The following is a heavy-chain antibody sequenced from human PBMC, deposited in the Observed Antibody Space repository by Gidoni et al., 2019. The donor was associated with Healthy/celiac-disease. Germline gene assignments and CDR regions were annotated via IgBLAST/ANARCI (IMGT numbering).Heavy chain of an antibody. J-gene: IGHJ5*02. CDR2: IYYSGST. V-gene: IGHV4-39*07. Sequence: QLQLQESGPGLVKPSETLSLTCTVSGCSISSSSYYWGWTRQPPGKGLEWIGSIYYSGSTYYNPSLKSRVTISVDTSKNQFSLKLSSVTAADTAVYYCARDRTKQQLSNWFDPWGQGTLVTVSS. D-gene: IGHD6-13*01. CDR3: ARDRTKQQLSNWFDP. CDR1: GCSISSSSYY.